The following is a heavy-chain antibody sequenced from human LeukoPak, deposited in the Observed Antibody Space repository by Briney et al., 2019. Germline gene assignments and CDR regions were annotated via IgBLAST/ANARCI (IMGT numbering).Heavy chain of an antibody. CDR1: GITFSSYA. Sequence: PGGSLRLSCAASGITFSSYAMHWVRQAPGKGLEWVAVISYDGSNKYYADSVKGRFTISRDNSKNTLYLQMNSLRAEDTAVYYCARVMGRYCSSNSCYVDYWGQGTLVTVPS. CDR2: ISYDGSNK. D-gene: IGHD2-2*01. V-gene: IGHV3-30*04. CDR3: ARVMGRYCSSNSCYVDY. J-gene: IGHJ4*02.